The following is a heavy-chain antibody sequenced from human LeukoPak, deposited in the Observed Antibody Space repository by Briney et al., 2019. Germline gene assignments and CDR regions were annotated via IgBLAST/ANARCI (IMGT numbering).Heavy chain of an antibody. Sequence: KASETLSLTCTVSGGSISSYYWSWIRQPPGKGLEWIGYIYYSGSTNYNPSLKSRVTISVDTSKNQFSLKLSSVTAADPAVYYCARAGSSDWFDPWGQGTLVTVSS. CDR1: GGSISSYY. D-gene: IGHD6-13*01. CDR3: ARAGSSDWFDP. CDR2: IYYSGST. J-gene: IGHJ5*02. V-gene: IGHV4-59*01.